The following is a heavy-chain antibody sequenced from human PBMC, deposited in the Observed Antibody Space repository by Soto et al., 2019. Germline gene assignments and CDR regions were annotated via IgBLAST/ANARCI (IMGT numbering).Heavy chain of an antibody. J-gene: IGHJ3*02. Sequence: QVQLVESGGGVVQPGRSLRLSCAAFGFTFDDYSMHWVRQAPGKGLEWVALISYEGSNKYYADSVKGRFTISRYNAKNTLFLEVNSLRTEDTAVYYCARPHIQSARNDGFEIWGQGTMVTVSS. CDR1: GFTFDDYS. V-gene: IGHV3-30-3*01. CDR2: ISYEGSNK. CDR3: ARPHIQSARNDGFEI.